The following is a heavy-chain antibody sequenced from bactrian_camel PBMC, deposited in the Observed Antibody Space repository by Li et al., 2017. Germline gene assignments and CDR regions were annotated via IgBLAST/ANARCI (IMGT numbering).Heavy chain of an antibody. Sequence: HVQLVESGGGSVQAGGSLRLSCATSVLRYSRYCMGWFRQAPGKEREELAAIGSGGITRYADSVKGRFTISKDNAKNTLYLQMDSLKPEDTAMYYCATPARQYGGTWGCRLDRFGHWGQGTQ. J-gene: IGHJ6*01. V-gene: IGHV3S55*01. CDR1: VLRYSRYC. CDR2: IGSGGIT. D-gene: IGHD7*01. CDR3: ATPARQYGGTWGCRLDRFGH.